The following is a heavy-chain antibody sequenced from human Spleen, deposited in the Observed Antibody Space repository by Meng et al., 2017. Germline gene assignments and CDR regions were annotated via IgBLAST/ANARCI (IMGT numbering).Heavy chain of an antibody. D-gene: IGHD5-24*01. Sequence: QVQLQESGPGLVKPSQTPSLPCTVSGGSISSGGYYWSWIRQHPGKGLEWIGYIYYSGSTYYNPSLKSLVTISVDTSKNQFSLKLSFVTAADTAVYYCARARDGGGWFDYWGQGTLVTVSS. CDR3: ARARDGGGWFDY. V-gene: IGHV4-31*01. CDR2: IYYSGST. J-gene: IGHJ4*02. CDR1: GGSISSGGYY.